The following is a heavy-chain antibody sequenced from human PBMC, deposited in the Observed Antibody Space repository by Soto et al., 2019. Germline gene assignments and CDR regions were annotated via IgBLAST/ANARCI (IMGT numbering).Heavy chain of an antibody. CDR3: ARDYYYDSSGYYVPLWYYYYGMDV. CDR2: INHSGST. J-gene: IGHJ6*02. CDR1: GGSFSGYY. Sequence: SETLSLTCAVYGGSFSGYYWSWIRQPPGKGLEWIGEINHSGSTNYNPSLKSRVTISVDTSKNQFSLKLSSVTAADTAVYYCARDYYYDSSGYYVPLWYYYYGMDVWAQGTTVTVSS. V-gene: IGHV4-34*01. D-gene: IGHD3-22*01.